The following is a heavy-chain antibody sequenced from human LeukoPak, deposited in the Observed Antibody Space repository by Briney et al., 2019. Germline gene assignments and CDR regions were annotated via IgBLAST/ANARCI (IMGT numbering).Heavy chain of an antibody. Sequence: GGSLRLSCAASGFTFSDYYMSWIRQAPGKGLEWVSYISSSGSTIYYADSVKGRFTISRDNAKNPLYLQMNSLRAEDTAVYYCARDGHIVVVTVTPPTNYYGMDVWGQGTTVTVSS. CDR3: ARDGHIVVVTVTPPTNYYGMDV. V-gene: IGHV3-11*01. J-gene: IGHJ6*02. CDR2: ISSSGSTI. D-gene: IGHD2-21*02. CDR1: GFTFSDYY.